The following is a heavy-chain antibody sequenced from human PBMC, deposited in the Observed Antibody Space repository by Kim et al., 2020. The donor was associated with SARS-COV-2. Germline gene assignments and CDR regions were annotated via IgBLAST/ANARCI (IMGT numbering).Heavy chain of an antibody. CDR3: AKAVFSGYYYYGMDV. J-gene: IGHJ6*02. Sequence: ASVKVSCKVSGYTLTELSMHWVRQAPGKGLEWMRGFDPEDGETIYAQKFQGRVTMTEDTSTDTAYMELSSLRSEDTAVYYCAKAVFSGYYYYGMDVWGQGTTVTVSS. V-gene: IGHV1-24*01. CDR2: FDPEDGET. D-gene: IGHD3-10*02. CDR1: GYTLTELS.